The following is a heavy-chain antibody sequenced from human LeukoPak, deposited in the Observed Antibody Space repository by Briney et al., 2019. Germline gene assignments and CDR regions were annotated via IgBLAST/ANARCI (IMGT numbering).Heavy chain of an antibody. V-gene: IGHV4-59*01. J-gene: IGHJ4*02. CDR2: IYYSGST. CDR1: GGSISSYY. Sequence: TSETLSLTCTVSGGSISSYYWSWIRQPPGKGLEWIGYIYYSGSTNYNPSLKSRVTISTDTSKNQFSLRLTSVTAADTAVYCARAEKAVTGTLDSWGQGTLITVSS. CDR3: ARAEKAVTGTLDS. D-gene: IGHD6-19*01.